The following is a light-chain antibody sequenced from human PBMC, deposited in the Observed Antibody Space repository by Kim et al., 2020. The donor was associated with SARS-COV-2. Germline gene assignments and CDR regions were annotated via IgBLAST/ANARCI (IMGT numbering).Light chain of an antibody. Sequence: EIVMAQSPATLSVSSGERATLSCRASQNINSDLAWYQQKPGQAPRLLIYDASTRIPGLPERFSGSGSGREFTLTISNLQSEDFAVYYCQHYYTWPYNFGQGTKLEI. V-gene: IGKV3-15*01. J-gene: IGKJ2*01. CDR1: QNINSD. CDR2: DAS. CDR3: QHYYTWPYN.